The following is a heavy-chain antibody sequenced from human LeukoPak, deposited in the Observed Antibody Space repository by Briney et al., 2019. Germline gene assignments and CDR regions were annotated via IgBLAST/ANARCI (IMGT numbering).Heavy chain of an antibody. CDR1: GFTFSSYS. V-gene: IGHV3-21*01. J-gene: IGHJ6*03. CDR2: ISSSSSYI. CDR3: ARERWIQTYYYMDV. Sequence: GGSLRLSCAASGFTFSSYSMNWVRQAPGKGLEWVSSISSSSSYIYYADSVKGRFTISRDNAKNSLYLQMNGLRAEDTAVYYCARERWIQTYYYMDVWGKGTTVTVSS. D-gene: IGHD5-18*01.